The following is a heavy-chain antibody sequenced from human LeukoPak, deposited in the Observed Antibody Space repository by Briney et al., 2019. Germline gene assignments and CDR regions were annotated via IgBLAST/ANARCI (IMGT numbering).Heavy chain of an antibody. CDR2: INPSGGST. D-gene: IGHD3-22*01. Sequence: ASVKVSCKASGYTFTSYYMHWVRQAPGQGLEWMGIINPSGGSTSYAQKFQGRVTMTRDTSASTVYMELSSLRSEDTAVYYCARGTYYYDSSGLRYFDYWGQGTLVTVSS. J-gene: IGHJ4*02. CDR1: GYTFTSYY. V-gene: IGHV1-46*01. CDR3: ARGTYYYDSSGLRYFDY.